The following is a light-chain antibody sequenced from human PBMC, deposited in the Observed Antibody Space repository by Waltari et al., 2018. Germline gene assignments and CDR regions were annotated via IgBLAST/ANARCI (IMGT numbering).Light chain of an antibody. CDR3: ASFAGSNTL. CDR1: STSLGVYHS. J-gene: IGLJ2*01. V-gene: IGLV2-8*01. CDR2: EVS. Sequence: QSALTQPPSASGSPGQSVPIPCTGPSTSLGVYHSVSWYQQHPGKAPKPLIYEVSERPSGVPDRFSGSKSGITASLTVFGLQTEDEADYYCASFAGSNTLFGGGTKLTVL.